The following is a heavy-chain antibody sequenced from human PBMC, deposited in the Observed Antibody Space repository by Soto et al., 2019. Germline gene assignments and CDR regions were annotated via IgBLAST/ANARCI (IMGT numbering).Heavy chain of an antibody. CDR2: INPNSGGT. CDR1: GYTFTGYY. D-gene: IGHD6-19*01. CDR3: ARERGLGSGAFDI. Sequence: ASVKVSCKASGYTFTGYYMHWVRQAPGQGLEWMGWINPNSGGTNYAQKFQGWVTMTRDTSISTAYMELSRLRSDATAVYYWARERGLGSGAFDIWGQGTMVTVSS. V-gene: IGHV1-2*04. J-gene: IGHJ3*02.